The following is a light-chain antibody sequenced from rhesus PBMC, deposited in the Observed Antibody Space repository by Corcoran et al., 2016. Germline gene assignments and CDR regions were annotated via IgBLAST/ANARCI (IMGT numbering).Light chain of an antibody. J-gene: IGKJ2*01. CDR1: QGISNW. Sequence: DIQMTQSPSSLSASVGDSVTITCRASQGISNWLAWYQQKPGKAPNLLNYRASNLETGVPSRFSGSGSGTDFTLTISSLQPEDVATYYCQHHDNSPPSFSQGTRVDIK. V-gene: IGKV1-69*01. CDR2: RAS. CDR3: QHHDNSPPS.